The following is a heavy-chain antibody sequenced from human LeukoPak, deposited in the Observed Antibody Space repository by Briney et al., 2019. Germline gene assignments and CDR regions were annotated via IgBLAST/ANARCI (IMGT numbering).Heavy chain of an antibody. D-gene: IGHD3-22*01. CDR1: GGTFSSYA. J-gene: IGHJ4*02. Sequence: SVKVSCKASGGTFSSYAISWARQAPGQGLEWMGGIIPIFGTANYAQKFQGRVTITADESTSTAYMELSSLRSEDTAVYYCARTMDYYDSSGYYFDYWGQGTLVTVSS. V-gene: IGHV1-69*13. CDR3: ARTMDYYDSSGYYFDY. CDR2: IIPIFGTA.